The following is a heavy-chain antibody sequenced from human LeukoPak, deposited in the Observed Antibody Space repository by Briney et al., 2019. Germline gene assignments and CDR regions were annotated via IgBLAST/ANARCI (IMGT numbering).Heavy chain of an antibody. V-gene: IGHV3-23*01. J-gene: IGHJ4*02. Sequence: GGSLRLSCAASGFTFSSYAMSWVRQAPGKGLEGVSAISGSGGSTYYADSVKGRFTISRDNSKNTLYLQMNGLRAEDTAVYYCAKATRVRGVPFDYWGQGTLVTVSS. CDR3: AKATRVRGVPFDY. D-gene: IGHD3-10*02. CDR2: ISGSGGST. CDR1: GFTFSSYA.